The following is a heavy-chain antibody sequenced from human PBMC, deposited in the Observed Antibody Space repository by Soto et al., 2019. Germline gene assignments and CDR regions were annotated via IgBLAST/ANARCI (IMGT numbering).Heavy chain of an antibody. Sequence: SVKVSCKASGGTFSSYAISWVRQAPGQGLEWMGGIIPIFGTANYAQKFQGRVTITADESTSTAYMELSSLRSEDTAVYYCAREGHLRSGYYCEVGIIHYYYYYYGMDVWGQGTTVTVSS. CDR1: GGTFSSYA. V-gene: IGHV1-69*13. J-gene: IGHJ6*02. CDR3: AREGHLRSGYYCEVGIIHYYYYYYGMDV. CDR2: IIPIFGTA. D-gene: IGHD3-22*01.